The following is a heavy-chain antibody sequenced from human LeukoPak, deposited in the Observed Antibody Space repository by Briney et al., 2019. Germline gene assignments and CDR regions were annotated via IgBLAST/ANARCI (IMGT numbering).Heavy chain of an antibody. Sequence: GSLRLSCAASGFTFSSYGMSWVRQAPGKGLEWIGEINHSGSTNYNPSLKSRVTISVDTSKNQFSLKLSSVTAADTAVYYCARLRGVPAAPPRGYYYYMDVWGKGTTVTVSS. CDR3: ARLRGVPAAPPRGYYYYMDV. V-gene: IGHV4-34*01. J-gene: IGHJ6*03. D-gene: IGHD2-2*01. CDR1: GFTFSSYG. CDR2: INHSGST.